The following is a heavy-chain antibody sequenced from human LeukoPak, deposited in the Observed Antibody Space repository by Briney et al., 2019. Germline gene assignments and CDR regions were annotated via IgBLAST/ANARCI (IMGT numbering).Heavy chain of an antibody. J-gene: IGHJ4*02. D-gene: IGHD4-17*01. CDR1: GFTFSSYA. Sequence: GGSLRLSCAASGFTFSSYAMSWVRQAPGKGLEWVSGIGGCGVSTYYADSVKGRFTISRDNSKNTLYLQMNSLRAEDTAVYYCAKADYGDYVRFPDWGQGTLVTVSS. CDR3: AKADYGDYVRFPD. V-gene: IGHV3-23*01. CDR2: IGGCGVST.